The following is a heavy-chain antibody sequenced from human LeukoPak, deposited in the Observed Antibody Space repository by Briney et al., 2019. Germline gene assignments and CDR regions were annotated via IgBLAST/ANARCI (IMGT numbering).Heavy chain of an antibody. CDR1: EFTFSSYS. Sequence: GGSLRLSSAASEFTFSSYSMHWVRQAPGKGLEYVSTISSDGGIIHYANSVKGRFTISRDNSKNMLYLQMGSLRAEDMAVYYCTRDAPDYCGGDIRYSGGSNGGFDPWGQGTLVTVSS. J-gene: IGHJ5*02. CDR3: TRDAPDYCGGDIRYSGGSNGGFDP. V-gene: IGHV3-64*01. CDR2: ISSDGGII. D-gene: IGHD2-15*01.